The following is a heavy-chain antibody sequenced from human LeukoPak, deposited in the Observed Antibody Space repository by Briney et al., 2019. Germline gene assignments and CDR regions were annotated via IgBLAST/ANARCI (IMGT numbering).Heavy chain of an antibody. CDR3: AREWSYPPYYFAY. CDR2: IYYSGST. Sequence: SEILSLTCTVSGGSISGYQWSWIRQPPRKGLEWIGYIYYSGSTNYNPSLQSLATISVDTSKNQFSLNLSSVNAADTAVYYCAREWSYPPYYFAYWGQGTLVTVS. D-gene: IGHD1-26*01. J-gene: IGHJ4*02. CDR1: GGSISGYQ. V-gene: IGHV4-59*01.